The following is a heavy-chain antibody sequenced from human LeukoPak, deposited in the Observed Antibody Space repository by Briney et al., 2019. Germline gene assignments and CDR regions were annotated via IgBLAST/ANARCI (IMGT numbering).Heavy chain of an antibody. CDR2: IYSGGNT. V-gene: IGHV3-53*01. CDR1: GFTVSSNY. J-gene: IGHJ4*02. CDR3: ATGGHYYGN. D-gene: IGHD3-10*01. Sequence: QPGGSLRLSCAVSGFTVSSNYMSWVRQAPGKGLEWVSLIYSGGNTYYADSVKGRFTISRDNAQNSLFLHMDSLRAEDTAIYYCATGGHYYGNWGQGTLVTVSS.